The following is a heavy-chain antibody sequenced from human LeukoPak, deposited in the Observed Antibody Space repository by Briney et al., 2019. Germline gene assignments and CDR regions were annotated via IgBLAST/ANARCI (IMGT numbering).Heavy chain of an antibody. D-gene: IGHD1-14*01. CDR2: VYHSGGA. Sequence: PSESLSLTCAVSGASIASHSWWSWVRQSPGKGLEWIGEVYHSGGANYKPSLKSRVTISVDTSRNHFSLKLTSVTAADTAVYFCAYNRNFALDNWGQGTLVTVSS. J-gene: IGHJ4*01. CDR3: AYNRNFALDN. CDR1: GASIASHSW. V-gene: IGHV4/OR15-8*01.